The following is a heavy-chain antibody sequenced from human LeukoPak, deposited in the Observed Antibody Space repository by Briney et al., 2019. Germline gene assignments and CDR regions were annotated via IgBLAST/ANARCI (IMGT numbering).Heavy chain of an antibody. J-gene: IGHJ6*02. Sequence: PGGSLRLSCAASGFTFSSYGMHWVRQAPGKGLEWVAFIRYDGSNKYYADSVKGRFTISRDNSKNTLYLQMNSLRAEDTAVYYCAKDLKSHYCSGGSCYALFGYYYYGMDVWGQGTTVTVSS. V-gene: IGHV3-30*02. D-gene: IGHD2-15*01. CDR3: AKDLKSHYCSGGSCYALFGYYYYGMDV. CDR2: IRYDGSNK. CDR1: GFTFSSYG.